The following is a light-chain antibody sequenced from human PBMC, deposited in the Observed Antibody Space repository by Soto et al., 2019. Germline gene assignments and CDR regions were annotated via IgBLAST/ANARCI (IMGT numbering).Light chain of an antibody. V-gene: IGLV1-40*01. J-gene: IGLJ3*02. Sequence: QLVLTQPPSVSGAPGQRVTISCTGSSSNIGAGYDVHWYQQLPGTAPKLLIYGNNNRPSGVPDRFSGSKSGASASLAITGLQAEDEADYYCQSYDNSLSGSLFGGGTKVTVL. CDR2: GNN. CDR3: QSYDNSLSGSL. CDR1: SSNIGAGYD.